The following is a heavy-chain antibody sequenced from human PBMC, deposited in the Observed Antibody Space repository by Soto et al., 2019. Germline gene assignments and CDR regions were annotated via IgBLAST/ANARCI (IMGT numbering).Heavy chain of an antibody. J-gene: IGHJ5*02. CDR2: INHSGST. D-gene: IGHD2-2*01. CDR1: GGSISSGGYY. Sequence: PSETLSLTCTVSGGSISSGGYYWSWIRQPPGKGLEWIGEINHSGSTNYNPSLKSRVTISVDTSKNQFSLKLSSVTAADTAVYYCARGPHFEDIVVVPAATPFGPWGQGTLVTVSS. V-gene: IGHV4-39*07. CDR3: ARGPHFEDIVVVPAATPFGP.